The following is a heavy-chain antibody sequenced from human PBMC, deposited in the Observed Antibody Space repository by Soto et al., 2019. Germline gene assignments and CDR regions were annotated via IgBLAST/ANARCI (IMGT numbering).Heavy chain of an antibody. CDR1: GFTFSSYA. D-gene: IGHD6-19*01. Sequence: QVQLVESGGGVVQPGRSLRLSCAASGFTFSSYAMHWVRQAPGKGLEWVAVISYDGSNKYYADSVKGRFTISRDNSKNTLYLQMNSLRAEDTAVYYCARDPYSSGPVSFYYWGQGTLVTVSS. J-gene: IGHJ4*02. CDR3: ARDPYSSGPVSFYY. V-gene: IGHV3-30-3*01. CDR2: ISYDGSNK.